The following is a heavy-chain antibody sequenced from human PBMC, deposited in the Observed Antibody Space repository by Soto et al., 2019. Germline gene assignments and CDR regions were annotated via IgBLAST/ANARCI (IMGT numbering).Heavy chain of an antibody. CDR3: ASTIVATTRDYYYGMDV. D-gene: IGHD5-12*01. V-gene: IGHV3-23*01. J-gene: IGHJ6*02. CDR1: GFTFSSYA. Sequence: VGSLRLSCAASGFTFSSYAMSWVRQAPGKGLEWVSAISGSGGSTYYADSVKGRFTISRDNSKNTLYLQMNSLRAEDTAVYYCASTIVATTRDYYYGMDVWGQGTTVTVSS. CDR2: ISGSGGST.